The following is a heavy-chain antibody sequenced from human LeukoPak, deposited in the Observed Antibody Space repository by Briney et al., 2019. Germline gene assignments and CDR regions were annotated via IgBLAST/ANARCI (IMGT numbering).Heavy chain of an antibody. CDR2: ISAYNGNT. Sequence: GASVKVSCKASGYTFTSYGISWVRQAPGQGLEWMGWISAYNGNTNYAQKLQGRVTMTTDTSTSTAYMELRSLRSDDTAVYYCARAALNYYGSGSYYFLDAFDIWGQGTMVTVSS. J-gene: IGHJ3*02. CDR3: ARAALNYYGSGSYYFLDAFDI. V-gene: IGHV1-18*01. CDR1: GYTFTSYG. D-gene: IGHD3-10*01.